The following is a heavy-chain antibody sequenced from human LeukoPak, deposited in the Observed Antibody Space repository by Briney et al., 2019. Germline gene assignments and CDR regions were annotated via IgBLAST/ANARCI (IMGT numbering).Heavy chain of an antibody. J-gene: IGHJ4*02. D-gene: IGHD3-3*01. CDR1: GGSISSYY. V-gene: IGHV4-59*12. Sequence: SETLSLTCTVSGGSISSYYWSWIRQPPGKGLEWIGYIYYSGSTNYNPSLKSRVTMSVDTSKNQFSLKLSSVTAADTAVYYCARDRITIFGVLLFDYWGQGTLVTVSS. CDR3: ARDRITIFGVLLFDY. CDR2: IYYSGST.